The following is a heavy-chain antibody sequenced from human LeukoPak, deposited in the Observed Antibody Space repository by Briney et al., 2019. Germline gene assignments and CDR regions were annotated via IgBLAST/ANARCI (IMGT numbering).Heavy chain of an antibody. V-gene: IGHV3-48*03. CDR2: ISSSGSTK. CDR3: ARGQSYPWGLDY. Sequence: PGGSLRLSCAASGFTFSSYEMNWARQAPGKGLEWVSYISSSGSTKYYADSVKGRFTISRDNAKNSLYLQMNSLRAEDTAVYYCARGQSYPWGLDYWGQGTLVTVSS. CDR1: GFTFSSYE. J-gene: IGHJ4*02. D-gene: IGHD1-26*01.